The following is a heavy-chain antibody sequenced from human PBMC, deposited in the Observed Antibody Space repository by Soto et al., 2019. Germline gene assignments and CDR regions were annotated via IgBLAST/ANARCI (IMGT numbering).Heavy chain of an antibody. D-gene: IGHD4-17*01. CDR1: GGSISSGGYY. Sequence: QVQLQESGPGLVKPSQTLSLTCTVSGGSISSGGYYWSWIRQHPGKGLEWIGYIYYSGSTYYNPSRKSRVTISVDTSKNQFSLKLSSVTAADTAVYYCARESTVTIRAFDYWGQGTLVTVSS. CDR3: ARESTVTIRAFDY. CDR2: IYYSGST. J-gene: IGHJ4*02. V-gene: IGHV4-31*03.